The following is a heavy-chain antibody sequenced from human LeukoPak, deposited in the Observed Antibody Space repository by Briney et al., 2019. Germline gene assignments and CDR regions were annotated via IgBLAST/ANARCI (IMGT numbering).Heavy chain of an antibody. CDR3: ARDPEYSSSIDWFDP. V-gene: IGHV1-69*13. Sequence: SVKDSCKASGGTFSSYAISWVRQAPGQGLEWMGGIIPIFGTANYAQKFQGRVTITADESTSTAYMELSSLRSEDTAVYYCARDPEYSSSIDWFDPWGQGTLVTVSS. D-gene: IGHD6-6*01. J-gene: IGHJ5*02. CDR1: GGTFSSYA. CDR2: IIPIFGTA.